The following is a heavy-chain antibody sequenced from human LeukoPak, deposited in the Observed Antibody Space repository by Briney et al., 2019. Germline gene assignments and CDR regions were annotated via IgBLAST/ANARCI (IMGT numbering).Heavy chain of an antibody. V-gene: IGHV1-46*01. D-gene: IGHD2-2*01. CDR1: GYRFTSYD. CDR2: INPSGGST. CDR3: ARDGPTAAPFDY. Sequence: GASVKVSCKASGYRFTSYDMHWVRQAPGQELEWLGIINPSGGSTSYAQRFQGRVAMTRDTSTTTVYMEVNSLTSEDTAVYFCARDGPTAAPFDYWGQGTLVTVSS. J-gene: IGHJ4*02.